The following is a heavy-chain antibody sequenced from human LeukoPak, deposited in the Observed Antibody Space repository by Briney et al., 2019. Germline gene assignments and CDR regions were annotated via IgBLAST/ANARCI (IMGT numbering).Heavy chain of an antibody. CDR1: VGSINSRTYY. Sequence: SETLSLTCTVSVGSINSRTYYWGWIRQPPWKGLEWIGNIYYSGSTFYNPSLKSRITISIDTSNNEFSLKLSSVTAADTAVYYCARIYYDSSGYYYEFDYWGQGTLVTVSS. D-gene: IGHD3-22*01. CDR3: ARIYYDSSGYYYEFDY. CDR2: IYYSGST. J-gene: IGHJ4*02. V-gene: IGHV4-39*01.